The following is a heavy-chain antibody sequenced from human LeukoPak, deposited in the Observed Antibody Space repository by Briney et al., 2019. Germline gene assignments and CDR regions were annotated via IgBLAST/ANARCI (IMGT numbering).Heavy chain of an antibody. V-gene: IGHV4-59*12. CDR2: IYYSGST. CDR3: ARGPYSSGWWFDP. Sequence: PSETLSLTCTVSGGSISSYYWSWIRQPPGKGLEWIGYIYYSGSTNYNPSLKSRVTMSVDTSKNQFSLKLSSVTAADTAVYYCARGPYSSGWWFDPWGQGTLVTVSS. J-gene: IGHJ5*02. D-gene: IGHD6-19*01. CDR1: GGSISSYY.